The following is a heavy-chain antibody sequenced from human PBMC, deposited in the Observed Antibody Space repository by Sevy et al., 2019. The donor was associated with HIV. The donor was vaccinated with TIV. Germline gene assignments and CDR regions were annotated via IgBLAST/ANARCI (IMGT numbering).Heavy chain of an antibody. J-gene: IGHJ6*02. CDR3: ARDAGTGGSYMGYYFGMDV. V-gene: IGHV3-9*01. Sequence: GGSLRLSCVTSGFTFDDHGMHWVREIPGKGLEWVSGVSWNGRSLGYADTVKGRFTIYRDNAKKSVSLQMNSLRTEDTALYYCARDAGTGGSYMGYYFGMDVWGQGITVTVSS. D-gene: IGHD3-10*01. CDR1: GFTFDDHG. CDR2: VSWNGRSL.